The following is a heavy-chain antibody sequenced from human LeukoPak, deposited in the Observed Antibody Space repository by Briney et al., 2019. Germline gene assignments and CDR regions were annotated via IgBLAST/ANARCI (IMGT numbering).Heavy chain of an antibody. CDR2: IYHSGST. V-gene: IGHV4-30-2*01. CDR1: GGSISSGGYY. D-gene: IGHD1-26*01. CDR3: ARAVKWELHDAFDI. J-gene: IGHJ3*02. Sequence: PSETLSLTCTVSGGSISSGGYYWSWIRQPPGKGLEWIGYIYHSGSTYYNPSLKSRVTISVDRSKNQFSLKLSSVTAADTAVYYCARAVKWELHDAFDIWGRGTMVTVSS.